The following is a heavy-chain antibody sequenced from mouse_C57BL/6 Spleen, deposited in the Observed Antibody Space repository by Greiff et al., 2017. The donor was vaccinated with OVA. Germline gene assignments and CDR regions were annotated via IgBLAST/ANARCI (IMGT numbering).Heavy chain of an antibody. CDR2: IDTSDSYT. J-gene: IGHJ2*01. Sequence: QGLEWIGEIDTSDSYTNYNQKYKGKSTLTVAKSSSTAYMQLSSLTSEDSAVYYCARKTLAYWGQGTTLTVSS. CDR3: ARKTLAY. V-gene: IGHV1-69*01.